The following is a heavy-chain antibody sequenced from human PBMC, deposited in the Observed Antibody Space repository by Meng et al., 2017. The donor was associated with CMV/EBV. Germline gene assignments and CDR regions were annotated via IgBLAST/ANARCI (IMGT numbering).Heavy chain of an antibody. CDR1: GFTFSSYG. V-gene: IGHV3-33*01. D-gene: IGHD3-3*01. Sequence: GESLKISCAASGFTFSSYGMHWVRQAPGKGLEWVAVIWYDGSNKYYADSVKGRFTISRDNSKNTLYLQMNSLRAEDTAVYYCARDRSPFYDFWSVYRRLGGGMDVWGQGTTVTVSS. CDR2: IWYDGSNK. CDR3: ARDRSPFYDFWSVYRRLGGGMDV. J-gene: IGHJ6*02.